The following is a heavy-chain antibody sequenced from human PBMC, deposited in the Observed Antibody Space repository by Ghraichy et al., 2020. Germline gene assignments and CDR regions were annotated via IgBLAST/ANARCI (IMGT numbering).Heavy chain of an antibody. Sequence: SETLSLTCTVSGGSITNYYWSWIRQPPGKGLEWIGYIHSSGTTNHNRSLTSRVIISVDTSKNQFSLKLSSVTAADTAVYYCARHKFTFYYDTGTYPRGTFDIWGQGAKVTVSS. D-gene: IGHD3-22*01. CDR1: GGSITNYY. CDR3: ARHKFTFYYDTGTYPRGTFDI. CDR2: IHSSGTT. V-gene: IGHV4-59*08. J-gene: IGHJ3*02.